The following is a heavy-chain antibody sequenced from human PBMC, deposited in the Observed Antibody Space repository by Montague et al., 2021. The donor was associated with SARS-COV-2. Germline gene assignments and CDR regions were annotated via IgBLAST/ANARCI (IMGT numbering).Heavy chain of an antibody. V-gene: IGHV3-7*05. D-gene: IGHD3-22*01. Sequence: SLRLSCAASGFTFSTFWMTWVRQVPGKGLEWVANIKQDGSEKYYXDSVKGRFTISRDNAKNSLYLQLDSLRAEDTAVYYRARGYDSSGYQYWGQGTLVTVSS. CDR1: GFTFSTFW. CDR2: IKQDGSEK. J-gene: IGHJ4*02. CDR3: ARGYDSSGYQY.